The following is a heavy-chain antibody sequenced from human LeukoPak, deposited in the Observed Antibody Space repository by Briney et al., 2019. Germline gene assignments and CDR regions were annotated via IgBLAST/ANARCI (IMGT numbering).Heavy chain of an antibody. D-gene: IGHD2-2*01. Sequence: ASVKVSCKASGYTFTSYGISWVRQAPGQGLEWMGWISAYNGNTNYAQQLQGRVTMTTDTSTSTAYMELRCLRSDDTAVYYCARRRYCSSTSCPPNCYYYYYMDVWGKGTTASVSS. CDR1: GYTFTSYG. CDR2: ISAYNGNT. CDR3: ARRRYCSSTSCPPNCYYYYYMDV. V-gene: IGHV1-18*01. J-gene: IGHJ6*03.